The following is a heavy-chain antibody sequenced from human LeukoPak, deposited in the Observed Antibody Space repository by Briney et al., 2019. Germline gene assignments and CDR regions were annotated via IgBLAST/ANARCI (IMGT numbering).Heavy chain of an antibody. V-gene: IGHV1-18*01. Sequence: ASVKVSCKASGYTFTSYGISGVRQAPGQGREGMGWISAYNGNTNYAQKLQGRVTMTTDTSTSPAYMELRSLRSDDTAVYYRARGGYDFWSGYYTGNWFDPWGQGTLVTVSS. CDR2: ISAYNGNT. D-gene: IGHD3-3*01. J-gene: IGHJ5*02. CDR1: GYTFTSYG. CDR3: ARGGYDFWSGYYTGNWFDP.